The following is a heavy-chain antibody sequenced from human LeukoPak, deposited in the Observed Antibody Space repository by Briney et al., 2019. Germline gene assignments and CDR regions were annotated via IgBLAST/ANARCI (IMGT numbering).Heavy chain of an antibody. V-gene: IGHV4-4*08. CDR1: GDSIRRYF. J-gene: IGHJ4*02. Sequence: PSETLSLTCSVSGDSIRRYFWSWIRLSPGKGLEWIGRIYTSGSTNYNPSLKSRVTISVDTSKNQFSLKLSSVTAADTAVYYCARGAYDFWSGSSFYFDYWGQGTLVTVSS. D-gene: IGHD3-3*01. CDR2: IYTSGST. CDR3: ARGAYDFWSGSSFYFDY.